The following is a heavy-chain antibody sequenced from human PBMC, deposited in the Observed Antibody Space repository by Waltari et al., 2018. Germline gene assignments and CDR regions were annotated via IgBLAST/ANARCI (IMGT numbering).Heavy chain of an antibody. CDR3: TKEGKLEDY. Sequence: EVQLLESGGGLVQPGGSLRLSWVVCGFSISNLAIGWVRQAPGKVLEWVSLISGDWVSTYYADSVKGRFPISRATSKNTLNLQMHSLIAEDTALYYWTKEGKLEDYWGQGTLVTVSS. D-gene: IGHD1-1*01. CDR1: GFSISNLA. J-gene: IGHJ4*02. V-gene: IGHV3-23*01. CDR2: ISGDWVST.